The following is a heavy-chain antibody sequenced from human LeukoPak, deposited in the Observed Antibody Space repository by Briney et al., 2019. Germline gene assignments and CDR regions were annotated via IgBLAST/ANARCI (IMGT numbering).Heavy chain of an antibody. V-gene: IGHV4-30-2*01. Sequence: PSQTLSLTCAVSGGSSSSGGYSWSWIRQPPGKGLEWIGYIYHSGSTYYNPSLKSRVTISVDRSKNQFSLKLSSVTAADTAVYYCARDADYYGMDVWGQGTTVTVSS. CDR3: ARDADYYGMDV. CDR1: GGSSSSGGYS. CDR2: IYHSGST. J-gene: IGHJ6*02.